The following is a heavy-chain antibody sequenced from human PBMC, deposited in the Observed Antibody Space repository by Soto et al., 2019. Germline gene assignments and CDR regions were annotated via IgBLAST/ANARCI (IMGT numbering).Heavy chain of an antibody. Sequence: SETLSLTCAVYGGSFSGYYWIWIRQPPGKGLEWIGEINHSGSTNYNPSLKSRVTISVDTSKNQFSLKLSSVTAADTAVYYCARGQWEDYVYWGQGTLVTVSS. CDR2: INHSGST. J-gene: IGHJ4*02. D-gene: IGHD1-26*01. V-gene: IGHV4-34*01. CDR1: GGSFSGYY. CDR3: ARGQWEDYVY.